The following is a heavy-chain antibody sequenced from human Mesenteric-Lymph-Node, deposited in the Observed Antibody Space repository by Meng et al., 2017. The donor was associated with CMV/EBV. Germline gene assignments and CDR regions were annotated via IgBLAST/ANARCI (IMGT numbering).Heavy chain of an antibody. CDR1: GYRFTSYY. Sequence: ASVKVSCKASGYRFTSYYMHWVRQAPGQGLEWMGIINPSGGKTTYAQKFQGRVTLTTDTSASTVYMELTSLRSEDTAVYFCAKSGYDAYGYHNYDMDVWGQGTTVTVSS. CDR2: INPSGGKT. V-gene: IGHV1-46*01. CDR3: AKSGYDAYGYHNYDMDV. J-gene: IGHJ6*02. D-gene: IGHD5-12*01.